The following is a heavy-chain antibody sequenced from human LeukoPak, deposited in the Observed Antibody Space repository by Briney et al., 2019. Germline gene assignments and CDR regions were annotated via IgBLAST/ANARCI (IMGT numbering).Heavy chain of an antibody. D-gene: IGHD2-2*01. CDR3: ARDGTSTDDY. Sequence: ASVRVSCKTSGYTXSNFGINWVRQAPGQGLEWMGWISGNNDNPNYGQKFQGRFAVTTDSSTTTAYMELRNLTFDDTAVYYCARDGTSTDDYWGQGTLVTASS. CDR2: ISGNNDNP. V-gene: IGHV1-18*01. J-gene: IGHJ4*02. CDR1: GYTXSNFG.